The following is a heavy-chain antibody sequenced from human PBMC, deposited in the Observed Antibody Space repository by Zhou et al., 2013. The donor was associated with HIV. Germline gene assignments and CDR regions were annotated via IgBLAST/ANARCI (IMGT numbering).Heavy chain of an antibody. CDR1: GGTFSLYA. CDR3: ARDGWRTSPSQQLPS. Sequence: QVQLVQSGAAVKKPGSSVKVSCKASGGTFSLYAISWVRQAPGQGLEWMGGIIPLFGSADYAQKFHGRVTITTDESTTTAYMELISLTSDDSAVYYCARDGWRTSPSQQLPSWGQGTLVTVSS. V-gene: IGHV1-69*05. J-gene: IGHJ4*02. CDR2: IIPLFGSA. D-gene: IGHD6-13*01.